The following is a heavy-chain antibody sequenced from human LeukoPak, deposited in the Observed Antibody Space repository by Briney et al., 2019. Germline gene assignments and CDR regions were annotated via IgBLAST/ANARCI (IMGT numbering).Heavy chain of an antibody. V-gene: IGHV3-30-3*01. Sequence: GGSLRLSCAASGFTFSSYAMHWVRQAPGKGLEWVAVISYDGSNKYYADSVKGRFTISRDNSKNTLYLQMNSLRAEDTAVYYCARDRAYYDSSGYYYPYYFDYWGQGTLVTVSS. CDR1: GFTFSSYA. CDR3: ARDRAYYDSSGYYYPYYFDY. CDR2: ISYDGSNK. D-gene: IGHD3-22*01. J-gene: IGHJ4*02.